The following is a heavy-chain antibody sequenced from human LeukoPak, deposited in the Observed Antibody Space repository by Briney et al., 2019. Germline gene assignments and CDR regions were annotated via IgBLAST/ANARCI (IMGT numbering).Heavy chain of an antibody. J-gene: IGHJ4*02. Sequence: GGSLRLSCAASGFTFSNYSMNWVRQAPGKGLEWVSYISSSSGTINYADSVEGRFTISRDNAKKSLYLQMNSLRVEDTAVYYCAGRSGPDDYWGQGTLVTVSS. D-gene: IGHD2-15*01. V-gene: IGHV3-48*01. CDR2: ISSSSGTI. CDR3: AGRSGPDDY. CDR1: GFTFSNYS.